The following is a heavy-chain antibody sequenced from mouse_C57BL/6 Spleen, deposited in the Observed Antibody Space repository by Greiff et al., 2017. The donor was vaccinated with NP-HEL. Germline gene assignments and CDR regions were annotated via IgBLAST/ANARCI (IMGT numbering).Heavy chain of an antibody. J-gene: IGHJ3*01. CDR1: GFTFSSYG. CDR3: ARREVNYVAWFAV. CDR2: ISSGGSYN. Sequence: EVQGVESGGDLVKPGGSLKLSCAASGFTFSSYGMSWVRQTPDKRLEWVATISSGGSYNYYPDSVKGRFTITRDNAKNTLYMQMSSLESEDSAMYYCARREVNYVAWFAVWGKGTLVTVSA. V-gene: IGHV5-6*01. D-gene: IGHD2-2*01.